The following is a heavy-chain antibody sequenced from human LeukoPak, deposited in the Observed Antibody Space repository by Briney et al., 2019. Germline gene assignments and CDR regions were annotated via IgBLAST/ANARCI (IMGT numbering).Heavy chain of an antibody. D-gene: IGHD3-22*01. CDR3: AKALKPYYYDSSGYAHHDAFDI. CDR2: ISGSGGST. V-gene: IGHV3-23*01. CDR1: GFTFSSYA. Sequence: GGPLRLSCAASGFTFSSYAMSWVRQAPGKGLEWVSAISGSGGSTYYADSVKGRFTISRDNSKNTLYLQMNSLRAEDTAVYYCAKALKPYYYDSSGYAHHDAFDIWGQGTMVTVSS. J-gene: IGHJ3*02.